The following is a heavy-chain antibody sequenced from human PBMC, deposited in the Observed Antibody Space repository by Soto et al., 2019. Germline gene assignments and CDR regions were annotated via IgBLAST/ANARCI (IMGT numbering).Heavy chain of an antibody. V-gene: IGHV3-30*03. Sequence: QVQLVESGGGVVQPGRSLRLSCAASGFTFSYYDMHWVRQAPGKGLEWVAGISNDGNNIYYADSVKGRFTISRDNSKDTLFLQMNSMRSEDTAVYYCTISSSPDYWGQGTLVTVSS. D-gene: IGHD6-6*01. J-gene: IGHJ4*02. CDR3: TISSSPDY. CDR1: GFTFSYYD. CDR2: ISNDGNNI.